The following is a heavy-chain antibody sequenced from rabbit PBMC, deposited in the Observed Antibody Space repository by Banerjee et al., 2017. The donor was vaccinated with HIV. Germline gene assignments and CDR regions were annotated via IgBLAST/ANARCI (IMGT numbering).Heavy chain of an antibody. D-gene: IGHD7-1*01. V-gene: IGHV1S40*01. CDR1: GFDLRSYYW. CDR3: ARDLPGTGGEDYDL. J-gene: IGHJ4*01. Sequence: QSLEESGGDLVKPGASLTLTCKASGFDLRSYYWICWVRQAPGKGLEWIACIYGGSSGSTYYASWAKGRFTISKTSSTTVTLQMTSLTAADTATYFCARDLPGTGGEDYDLWGPGTLVTVS. CDR2: IYGGSSGST.